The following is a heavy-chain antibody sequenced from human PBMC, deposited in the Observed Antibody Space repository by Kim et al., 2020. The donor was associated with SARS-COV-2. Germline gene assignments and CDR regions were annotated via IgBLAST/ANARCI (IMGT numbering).Heavy chain of an antibody. Sequence: SVKVSCKASGGGFGTYSIHGLRQAPGQGLEWMAKIDPIFDSPTLGQRFEGRVTITADEAASTAYMELSTLTSEDTAVYFCASGGRAPLIESYYFDYWGQGTPATVSS. CDR2: IDPIFDSP. CDR1: GGGFGTYS. J-gene: IGHJ4*02. D-gene: IGHD1-26*01. CDR3: ASGGRAPLIESYYFDY. V-gene: IGHV1-69*13.